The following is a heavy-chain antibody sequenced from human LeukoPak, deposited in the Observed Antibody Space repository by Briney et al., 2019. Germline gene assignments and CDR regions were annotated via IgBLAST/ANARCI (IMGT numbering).Heavy chain of an antibody. D-gene: IGHD4-23*01. CDR1: GYTFNNHY. V-gene: IGHV1-46*02. Sequence: GASVKVSCKASGYTFNNHYMYWVRQAPGQGLEWMGVINPSGGSTSYPQKFQGRVTMTRDTSTRTVYMEVNSLRSEDTAVYYCARDDYGGNSLGAFDIWGQGTMVTVSS. CDR3: ARDDYGGNSLGAFDI. CDR2: INPSGGST. J-gene: IGHJ3*02.